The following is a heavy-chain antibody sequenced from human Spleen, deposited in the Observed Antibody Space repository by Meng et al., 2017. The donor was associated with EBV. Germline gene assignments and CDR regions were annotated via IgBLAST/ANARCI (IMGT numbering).Heavy chain of an antibody. D-gene: IGHD5-18*01. V-gene: IGHV4-34*01. Sequence: VQLQQRGAGLLKPSATLSLTCAVYGGSFSGYYWSWIRQPPGKGLEWIGEINHSGSTNYNPSLKSRVTISVDTSKNQFSLKLSSVTAADTAVYYCAREGYSYGKGAHDYWGQGTLVTVSS. CDR1: GGSFSGYY. CDR3: AREGYSYGKGAHDY. J-gene: IGHJ4*02. CDR2: INHSGST.